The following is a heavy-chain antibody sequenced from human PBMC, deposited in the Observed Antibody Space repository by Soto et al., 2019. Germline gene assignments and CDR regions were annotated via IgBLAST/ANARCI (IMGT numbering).Heavy chain of an antibody. CDR3: ARDAIPTLRYCYGIDV. Sequence: SQTLSLTCAISGDSVSSNSAAWNWIRQSPSRGLEWLGRTYYRSKWYNDYAVSVKSRITINPATSKNQFSLQLNSVTPDDTAVYYCARDAIPTLRYCYGIDVWGQGTTVTVSS. CDR2: TYYRSKWYN. J-gene: IGHJ6*02. CDR1: GDSVSSNSAA. D-gene: IGHD3-10*01. V-gene: IGHV6-1*01.